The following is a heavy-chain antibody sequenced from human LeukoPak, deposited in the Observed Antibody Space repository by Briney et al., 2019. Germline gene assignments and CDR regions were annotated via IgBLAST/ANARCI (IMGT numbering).Heavy chain of an antibody. CDR2: FDPEDGET. D-gene: IGHD3-22*01. CDR3: ATTPYYYDSSGYNY. Sequence: ASVKVSCKVSGYTLTELSMHWVRQAPGKGLEWMGGFDPEDGETIYAQKFQGRVTMTEDTSTDTAYMELSSLRSEDTAVYYCATTPYYYDSSGYNYWGQGTLVTVSS. CDR1: GYTLTELS. J-gene: IGHJ4*02. V-gene: IGHV1-24*01.